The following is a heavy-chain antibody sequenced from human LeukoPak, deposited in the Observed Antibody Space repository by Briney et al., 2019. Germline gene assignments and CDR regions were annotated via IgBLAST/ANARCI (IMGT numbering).Heavy chain of an antibody. CDR2: IIPIFGTA. CDR1: GGTFSSYA. Sequence: GASVKVSCKASGGTFSSYAISWVRQAPGQGLEWMGGIIPIFGTANYAQKFQGRVTITADKSTSTAYMELSSLRSEDTAVYYCARFHYYDSSGYLDYWGQGTLVTVSS. CDR3: ARFHYYDSSGYLDY. V-gene: IGHV1-69*06. D-gene: IGHD3-22*01. J-gene: IGHJ4*02.